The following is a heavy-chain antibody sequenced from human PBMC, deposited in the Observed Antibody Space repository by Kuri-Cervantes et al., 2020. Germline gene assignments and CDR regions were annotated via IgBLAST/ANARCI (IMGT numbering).Heavy chain of an antibody. J-gene: IGHJ4*02. Sequence: GESLKISCAASGFSFSTNGMHWVRQAPGKGLEWVAVVWYDGSNKYYADFVKGRFTISRDNSKNTLYLQMNSLRAEDTAVYYCARDGEVWFGEYYFDYWGQGTLVTVSS. CDR1: GFSFSTNG. D-gene: IGHD3-10*01. CDR3: ARDGEVWFGEYYFDY. V-gene: IGHV3-33*01. CDR2: VWYDGSNK.